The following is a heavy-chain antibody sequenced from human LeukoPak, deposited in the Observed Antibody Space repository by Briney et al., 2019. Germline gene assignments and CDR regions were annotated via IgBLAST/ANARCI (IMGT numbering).Heavy chain of an antibody. CDR3: MRDGPSWGLL. CDR1: GISVNPHY. CDR2: IIYTSGST. D-gene: IGHD3-16*01. V-gene: IGHV4-4*07. Sequence: SETLSLTCTVSGISVNPHYWSWIWQPVGKGLEWIGRIIYTSGSTNYNPSLNSRVTMSVDTSKNQFSLKLSSVTAADPAVYYCMRDGPSWGLLWGLGTLVTVSS. J-gene: IGHJ4*02.